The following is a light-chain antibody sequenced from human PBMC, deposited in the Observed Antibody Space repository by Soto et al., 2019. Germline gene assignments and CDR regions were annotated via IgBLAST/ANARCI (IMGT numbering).Light chain of an antibody. CDR3: HQYNNWPPWT. Sequence: DIVLTQSPATLSLSPGERATLSCRASQSVRSSYFAWYQQKPGQAPRLLIYGASTRATGIPARFSGSGSGTEFTLTISSLQSEDYAVYYCHQYNNWPPWTFGQGTKVDIK. V-gene: IGKV3-15*01. CDR1: QSVRSSY. J-gene: IGKJ1*01. CDR2: GAS.